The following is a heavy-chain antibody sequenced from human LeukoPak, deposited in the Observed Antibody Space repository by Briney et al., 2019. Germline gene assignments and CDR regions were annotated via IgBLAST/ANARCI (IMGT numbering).Heavy chain of an antibody. J-gene: IGHJ3*02. D-gene: IGHD2-2*01. CDR1: GGSIRSYY. CDR2: VFYTGGT. V-gene: IGHV4-59*08. CDR3: ARQESLPRGVGFGSSAYLDVFGI. Sequence: WETPSPTCSVSGGSIRSYYWTGIRQPPGKGLVGFGCVFYTGGTKYNPSPKSPRSISIYTSKNQSSLNLRSLPPADTAMYYCARQESLPRGVGFGSSAYLDVFGIWGQGTMVTVSS.